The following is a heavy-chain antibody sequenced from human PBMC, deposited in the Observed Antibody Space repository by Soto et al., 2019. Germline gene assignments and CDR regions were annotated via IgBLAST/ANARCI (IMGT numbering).Heavy chain of an antibody. CDR2: INHSGST. J-gene: IGHJ4*02. V-gene: IGHV4-34*01. CDR1: GGSFSDYY. CDR3: ARTSRFDS. Sequence: QVQLQQWGAGLLKPSETLSLTCAVYGGSFSDYYWSWIRQPPGKGLEWIGEINHSGSTNYNPSLKRRVTRSVDTSTNLFSLKLSSVTAADLAVYYCARTSRFDSWGQGTLVTVSS. D-gene: IGHD6-6*01.